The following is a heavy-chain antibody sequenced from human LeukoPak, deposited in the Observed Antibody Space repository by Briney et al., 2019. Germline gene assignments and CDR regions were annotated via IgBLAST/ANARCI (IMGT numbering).Heavy chain of an antibody. J-gene: IGHJ3*02. CDR2: IYYSGST. Sequence: PSETLSLTCTVSGVSISSSSYYWGWIRQPPGKGLEWIGSIYYSGSTYYNPSLKSRVTISVDTSKNQFSLKLSSVTAADTAVYYCARDTDDDAFDIWGQGTMVTVSS. CDR3: ARDTDDDAFDI. D-gene: IGHD4-11*01. CDR1: GVSISSSSYY. V-gene: IGHV4-39*07.